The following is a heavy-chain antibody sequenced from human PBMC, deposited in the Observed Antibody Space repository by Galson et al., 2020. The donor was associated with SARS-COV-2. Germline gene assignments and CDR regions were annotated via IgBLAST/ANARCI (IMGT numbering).Heavy chain of an antibody. Sequence: QLGESLKISCAASGFTFSSYGMHWVRQAPVKGLEWVAVIWYDGSTKYYADSVTGRFTISRDNSKNTLYLQMNSLRAEDTAVYYCARDRRDYDILTGYYKSAFDPWGQGTLVTVSS. V-gene: IGHV3-33*01. CDR2: IWYDGSTK. CDR3: ARDRRDYDILTGYYKSAFDP. D-gene: IGHD3-9*01. J-gene: IGHJ5*02. CDR1: GFTFSSYG.